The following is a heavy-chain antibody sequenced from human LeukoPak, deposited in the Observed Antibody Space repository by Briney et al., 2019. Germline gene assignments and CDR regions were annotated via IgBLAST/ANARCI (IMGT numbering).Heavy chain of an antibody. V-gene: IGHV4-59*01. CDR3: ARKTLLSSFLGWFDP. CDR2: IYYSGST. D-gene: IGHD2-21*02. CDR1: GGSISSYY. J-gene: IGHJ5*02. Sequence: SETLSLTCTVSGGSISSYYWSWIRQPPGKGLEWIGYIYYSGSTNYNPSLKSRVTISVDTSKNQFSLKLSSVTAADTAVYYCARKTLLSSFLGWFDPWGQGTLVTVSS.